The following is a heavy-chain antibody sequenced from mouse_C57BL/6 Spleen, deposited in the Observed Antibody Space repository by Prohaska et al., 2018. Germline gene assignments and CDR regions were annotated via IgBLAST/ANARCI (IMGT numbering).Heavy chain of an antibody. J-gene: IGHJ3*01. V-gene: IGHV1-22*01. CDR3: ARESLLRKGFAY. D-gene: IGHD1-1*01. Sequence: HGKSLEWIGYINPNNGGTSYNQKFKGKATLTVNKSSSTAYMELRSLTSEDSAVYYCARESLLRKGFAYWGQGTLVTVSA. CDR2: INPNNGGT.